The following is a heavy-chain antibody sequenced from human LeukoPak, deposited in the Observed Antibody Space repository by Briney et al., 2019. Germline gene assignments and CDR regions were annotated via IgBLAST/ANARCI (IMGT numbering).Heavy chain of an antibody. J-gene: IGHJ3*02. V-gene: IGHV3-7*05. CDR1: GFTFSRFW. CDR2: IDQSGGTN. Sequence: GGSLRLSCAASGFTFSRFWMNWGRQSPGRGLEWVANIDQSGGTNNYVDSVKGRFTISRDNAKNSLFLEMSSLRADDTAVYFCARDVEGGTFDIWGQGTTVTVSS. D-gene: IGHD3-16*01. CDR3: ARDVEGGTFDI.